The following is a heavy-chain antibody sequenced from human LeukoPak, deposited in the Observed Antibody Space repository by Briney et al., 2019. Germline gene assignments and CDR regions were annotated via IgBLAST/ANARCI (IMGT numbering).Heavy chain of an antibody. CDR1: GFTFDDYG. CDR2: INWNGGST. D-gene: IGHD2/OR15-2a*01. V-gene: IGHV3-20*04. CDR3: ARVGSTSDAFDI. Sequence: PGGSLRLSCAASGFTFDDYGMSWVRQAPGKGLEWVSGINWNGGSTGYADSAKGRFTISRDNAKNSLYLQMNSLRAEDTALYYCARVGSTSDAFDIWGQGTMVTVSS. J-gene: IGHJ3*02.